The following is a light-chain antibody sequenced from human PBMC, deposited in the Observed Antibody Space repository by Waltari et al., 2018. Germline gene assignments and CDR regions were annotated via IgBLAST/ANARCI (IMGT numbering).Light chain of an antibody. J-gene: IGKJ2*01. V-gene: IGKV4-1*01. CDR3: QQYYTLPYT. CDR2: WSS. Sequence: DIVMTQFPDSLAVSLGERATINCKSSQRVLYGSSTENQLAWHQQKPGQPPKLLIHWSSTRDSGVPDRFSGSGSGTDFNLTISSLQAEDVAIDYCQQYYTLPYTFGQGTKLEI. CDR1: QRVLYGSSTENQ.